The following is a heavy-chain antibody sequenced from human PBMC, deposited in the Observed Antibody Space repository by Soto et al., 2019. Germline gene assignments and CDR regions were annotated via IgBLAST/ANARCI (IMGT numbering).Heavy chain of an antibody. Sequence: ELQLVESGGGLVQRGGSLKLSCAASGFTISGSAMHWVRQASGKGLEWVGRIRSKANSYATAYAASVKGRFTISRDDSKNTAYLQMNSLKTEDTAVYYCTRHHWGGDTLTGMDVWGQGTTVTVSS. CDR3: TRHHWGGDTLTGMDV. D-gene: IGHD2-21*01. V-gene: IGHV3-73*02. CDR2: IRSKANSYAT. CDR1: GFTISGSA. J-gene: IGHJ6*02.